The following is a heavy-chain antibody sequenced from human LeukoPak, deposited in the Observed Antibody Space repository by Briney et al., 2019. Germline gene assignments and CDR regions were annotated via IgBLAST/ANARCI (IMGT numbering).Heavy chain of an antibody. CDR1: GFTFSSYA. V-gene: IGHV3-23*01. Sequence: GGSLRLSCAASGFTFSSYAMSWVRQAPGKGLEWVSAISGSGGSTYYADSVKGRFTIPRDNSKNAVYLQMDSLRAEDTAIYYCAKDHGGNSWYYFDFWGQGTLVTVSS. D-gene: IGHD4-23*01. CDR3: AKDHGGNSWYYFDF. J-gene: IGHJ4*02. CDR2: ISGSGGST.